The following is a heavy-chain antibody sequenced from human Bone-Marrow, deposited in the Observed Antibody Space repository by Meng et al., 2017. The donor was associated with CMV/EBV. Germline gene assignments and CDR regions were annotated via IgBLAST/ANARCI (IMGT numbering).Heavy chain of an antibody. CDR3: AREASWYFDL. V-gene: IGHV3-11*04. CDR2: ISSSGSTI. Sequence: GESLKISCAASGFTFSDYYMSWIRQAPGKGLEWVSYISSSGSTIYYADSVKGRFTISRDNAKNSLYLQMNSLRAEDTAVYYCAREASWYFDLWGRGTLVTVSS. J-gene: IGHJ2*01. CDR1: GFTFSDYY.